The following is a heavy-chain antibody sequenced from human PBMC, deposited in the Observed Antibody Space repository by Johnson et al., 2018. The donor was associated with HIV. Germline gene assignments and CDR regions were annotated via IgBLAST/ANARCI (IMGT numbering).Heavy chain of an antibody. CDR1: GFTFSSYW. V-gene: IGHV3-7*03. CDR2: IKQDGSEK. J-gene: IGHJ3*02. Sequence: EVQVVESGGGLVQPGGSLRLSCAASGFTFSSYWMSWVRQAPGKGLEWVANIKQDGSEKYYVDSVKGRFTISRDNFKNTLYLQMNSLRAEDTAVYYCAAVDTVMVTGAFDIWGQGTMVTVSS. CDR3: AAVDTVMVTGAFDI. D-gene: IGHD5-18*01.